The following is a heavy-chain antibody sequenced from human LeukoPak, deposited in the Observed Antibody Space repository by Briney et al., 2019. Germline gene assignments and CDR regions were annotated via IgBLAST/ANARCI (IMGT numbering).Heavy chain of an antibody. CDR3: AKDSSSS. CDR1: GFTVSNNY. Sequence: GGSLRLSCAASGFTVSNNYMSWVRQAPGKGLEWVSAISGSGGSTYYADSVKGRFTISRDNSKNTLYPQMNSLRAEDTAVYYCAKDSSSSWGQGTLVTVSS. CDR2: ISGSGGST. V-gene: IGHV3-23*01. J-gene: IGHJ4*02. D-gene: IGHD6-13*01.